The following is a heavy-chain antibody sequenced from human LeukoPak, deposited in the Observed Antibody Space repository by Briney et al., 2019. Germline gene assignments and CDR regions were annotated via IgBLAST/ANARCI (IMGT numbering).Heavy chain of an antibody. V-gene: IGHV4-39*01. Sequence: SETLSLTCTVSGGSISSSSYYWGWIRQPPGKGLEWIGSIYYSGSTYYNPSLKSRVTISVDTSKNQFSLKLSSVTAADTAVYYCGSLWFGELWGFGWNWFDPWGQGTLVTVSS. CDR3: GSLWFGELWGFGWNWFDP. D-gene: IGHD3-10*01. J-gene: IGHJ5*02. CDR1: GGSISSSSYY. CDR2: IYYSGST.